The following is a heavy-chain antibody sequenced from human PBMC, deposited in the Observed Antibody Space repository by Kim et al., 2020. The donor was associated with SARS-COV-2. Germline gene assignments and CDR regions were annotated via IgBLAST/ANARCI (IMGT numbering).Heavy chain of an antibody. J-gene: IGHJ4*02. CDR3: ARTGGNGYNSSGYYFDY. V-gene: IGHV1-69*13. CDR1: GGTFSSYA. Sequence: SVKVSCKASGGTFSSYAISWVRQAPGQGLEWMGGIIPIFGTANYAQKFQGRVTITADESTSTAYMELSSLRSEDTAVYYCARTGGNGYNSSGYYFDYWGQGTLVTVSS. CDR2: IIPIFGTA. D-gene: IGHD5-12*01.